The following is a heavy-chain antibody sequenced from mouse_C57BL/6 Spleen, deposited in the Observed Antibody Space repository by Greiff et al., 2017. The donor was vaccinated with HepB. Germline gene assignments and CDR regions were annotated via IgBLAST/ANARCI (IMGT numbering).Heavy chain of an antibody. Sequence: DVQLVESGGGLVQPGGSLSLSCAASGFTFTDYYMSWVRQPPGKALEWLGFIRNKANGYTTEYSASVKGRFTISRDNSQSILYLQMNALRAEDSATYYCARSSGYPYYFDYWGQGTTLTVSS. CDR2: IRNKANGYTT. V-gene: IGHV7-3*01. J-gene: IGHJ2*01. D-gene: IGHD3-2*02. CDR1: GFTFTDYY. CDR3: ARSSGYPYYFDY.